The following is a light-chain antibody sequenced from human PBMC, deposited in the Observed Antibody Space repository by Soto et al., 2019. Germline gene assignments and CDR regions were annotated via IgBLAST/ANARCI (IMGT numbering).Light chain of an antibody. J-gene: IGKJ1*01. CDR1: QSVSSSY. CDR3: QHYGSSSWT. Sequence: EXXLTQSXGTLXLSPGERATLSCXAXQSVSSSYLAWYQQKPGQAPRLLIYGASSRATGIPDRFSGSGSGTDFTLTISRLEPEDFAVYYCQHYGSSSWTFGQGTKVEVK. CDR2: GAS. V-gene: IGKV3-20*01.